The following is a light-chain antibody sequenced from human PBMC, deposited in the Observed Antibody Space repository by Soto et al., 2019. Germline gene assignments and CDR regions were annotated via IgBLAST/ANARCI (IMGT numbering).Light chain of an antibody. Sequence: QTVVTQSSSASASLGSSVKLTCTLSSGRSSYIIAWHQQQPGKAPRYLMKLEGSGSYNKGSGVPDRFSGSSSGADRYLTISNLQFEDEADYYCETWDSNIHWVFGGGTKLTVL. CDR2: LEGSGSY. V-gene: IGLV4-60*02. CDR1: SGRSSYI. J-gene: IGLJ3*02. CDR3: ETWDSNIHWV.